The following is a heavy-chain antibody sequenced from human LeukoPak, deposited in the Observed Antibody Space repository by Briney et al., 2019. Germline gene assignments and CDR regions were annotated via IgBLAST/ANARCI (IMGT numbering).Heavy chain of an antibody. J-gene: IGHJ4*02. V-gene: IGHV3-15*01. D-gene: IGHD5-24*01. CDR1: GFTFTNYW. CDR3: TLLEMATIGFDY. Sequence: GGSLRLSCRASGFTFTNYWMNWVRQAPGKGLEWVGRIKSKTDGGTTDYAAPVKGRFTISRDDSKNTLYLQMNSLKTEDTAVYYCTLLEMATIGFDYWGQGTLVTVSS. CDR2: IKSKTDGGTT.